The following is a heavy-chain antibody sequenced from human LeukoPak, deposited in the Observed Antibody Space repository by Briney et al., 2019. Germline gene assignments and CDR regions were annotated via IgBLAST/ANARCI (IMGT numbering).Heavy chain of an antibody. V-gene: IGHV1-46*01. Sequence: ASVKVSCKASGYTFTSYYMHWVRQAPGQGLEWMGIINPSGGSTSYAQKFQGRVTMTRDMSTSTAYMELSSLRSEDTAVYYCASLGYIAVAGMGIDYWGQGTLVTVSS. J-gene: IGHJ4*02. CDR1: GYTFTSYY. CDR3: ASLGYIAVAGMGIDY. CDR2: INPSGGST. D-gene: IGHD6-19*01.